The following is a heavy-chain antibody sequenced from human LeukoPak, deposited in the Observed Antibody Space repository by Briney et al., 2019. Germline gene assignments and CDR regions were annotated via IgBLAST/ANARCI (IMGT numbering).Heavy chain of an antibody. J-gene: IGHJ6*02. CDR2: INSDGSRT. CDR3: ARDFGPYGMDV. V-gene: IGHV3-74*01. Sequence: GGSLRLSCAASGFTLSSYWMHRVRQAPGKGLAWVSRINSDGSRTYYEDSVKGRFTISRDNAKNTLYLQMNSLRAEDTAVYYCARDFGPYGMDVWGQGTTVTVSS. CDR1: GFTLSSYW. D-gene: IGHD3-16*01.